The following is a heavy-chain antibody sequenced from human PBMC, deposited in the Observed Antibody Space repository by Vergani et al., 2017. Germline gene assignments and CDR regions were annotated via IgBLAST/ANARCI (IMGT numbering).Heavy chain of an antibody. CDR3: AKDMRGRTEPDDAFDI. D-gene: IGHD1-14*01. Sequence: EVQLVESGGGLVQPGRSLRLSCAASGFTFDDYAMHWVRQAPGKGLEWVSGISWNSGSIGYADSVKGRFTISRDNAKNSLYLQMNSLRAEDTALYYCAKDMRGRTEPDDAFDIWGQGTMVTVSS. CDR2: ISWNSGSI. V-gene: IGHV3-9*01. CDR1: GFTFDDYA. J-gene: IGHJ3*02.